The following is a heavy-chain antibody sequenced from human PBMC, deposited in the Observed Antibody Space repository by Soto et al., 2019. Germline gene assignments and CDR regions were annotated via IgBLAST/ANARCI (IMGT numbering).Heavy chain of an antibody. D-gene: IGHD2-15*01. CDR2: IYYSGST. Sequence: PSETLSLTCTVSGGSISSGGYSWSWIRQPPGKGLEWIGYIYYSGSTRYNPSLKSRVTISVDKPNNQFSLKLSSMTGADTAVYYCATRPPQIVVTLLPFPSWGQGTPVTVSS. CDR3: ATRPPQIVVTLLPFPS. CDR1: GGSISSGGYS. J-gene: IGHJ5*02. V-gene: IGHV4-61*05.